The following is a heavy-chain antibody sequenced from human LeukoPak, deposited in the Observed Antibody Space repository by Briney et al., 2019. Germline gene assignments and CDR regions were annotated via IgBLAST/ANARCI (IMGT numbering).Heavy chain of an antibody. J-gene: IGHJ6*03. CDR1: GYTFTGYY. Sequence: APVKVCHKASGYTFTGYYMHWVRQAPGQGLEWMGWINPNSGGTNYAQKFQGRVTMTRDTSISTAYMELSRLRSGDTAVYYCARGFGELYYYYYYMDVWGKGTTVTVSS. CDR2: INPNSGGT. V-gene: IGHV1-2*02. CDR3: ARGFGELYYYYYYMDV. D-gene: IGHD3-10*01.